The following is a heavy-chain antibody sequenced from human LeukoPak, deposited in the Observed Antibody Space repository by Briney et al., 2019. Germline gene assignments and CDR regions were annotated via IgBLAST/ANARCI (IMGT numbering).Heavy chain of an antibody. CDR3: AKYRTTSWSNFFDS. J-gene: IGHJ4*02. D-gene: IGHD2-2*01. CDR2: IGASGTST. CDR1: GFTFSNYA. Sequence: GGSLRLSCAASGFTFSNYAMSWVRQSPGKGLEWVAGIGASGTSTYYPDSVKGRFTVSRDNAKGTLYLQMTSLGPEDTAVYYCAKYRTTSWSNFFDSWGQGTLVTVSS. V-gene: IGHV3-23*01.